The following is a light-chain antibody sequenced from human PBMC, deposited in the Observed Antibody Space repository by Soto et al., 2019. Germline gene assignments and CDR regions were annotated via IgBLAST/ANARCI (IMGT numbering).Light chain of an antibody. J-gene: IGLJ2*01. CDR2: EVS. V-gene: IGLV2-8*01. CDR1: TSDVGGYNY. Sequence: QSVLSQPPSASGSPGQSVAISCTGPTSDVGGYNYVSWYQQHPGKAPKLIIYEVSKRPSGVPDRFSGSKSGNTASLTVSGLQGEDEADYYCSSYVASNTLVFGGGTQLTVL. CDR3: SSYVASNTLV.